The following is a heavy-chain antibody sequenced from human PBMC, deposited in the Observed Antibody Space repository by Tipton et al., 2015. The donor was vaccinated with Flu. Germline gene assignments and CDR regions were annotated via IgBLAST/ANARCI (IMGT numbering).Heavy chain of an antibody. D-gene: IGHD6-19*01. V-gene: IGHV4-38-2*02. CDR1: GYFINSGYY. CDR3: ARALNSGREYAFDI. J-gene: IGHJ3*02. CDR2: IYRTGST. Sequence: TLSLTCTVSGYFINSGYYWGWIRQSPGEGLQWIASIYRTGSTYYNPSLKSRVTMSVDTTKNLFYLKLTSVTAADTAVHYCARALNSGREYAFDIWGQGAVVTVSS.